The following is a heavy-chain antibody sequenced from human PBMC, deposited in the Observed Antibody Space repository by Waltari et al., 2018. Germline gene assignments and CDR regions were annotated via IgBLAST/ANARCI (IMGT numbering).Heavy chain of an antibody. V-gene: IGHV1-69*04. Sequence: QVHLEQSETAVKKPGSSVKVSCKASGGTFNNHAVSWVRQAPGQGLEWLGRIIPKFGIGNYAQKCQGRGTITADKSTATAYMELNGLTSEDTAVYYCGADLGTQWLTHPIQYWGQGTLLTVSS. D-gene: IGHD6-19*01. CDR1: GGTFNNHA. CDR2: IIPKFGIG. J-gene: IGHJ4*02. CDR3: GADLGTQWLTHPIQY.